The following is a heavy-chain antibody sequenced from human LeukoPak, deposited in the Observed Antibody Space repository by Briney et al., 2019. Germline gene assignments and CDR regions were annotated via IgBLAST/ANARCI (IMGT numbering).Heavy chain of an antibody. D-gene: IGHD6-19*01. CDR3: ARDRWIAVAVGDAFDI. CDR1: GYTFTSYG. CDR2: ISAYNGNT. V-gene: IGHV1-18*04. J-gene: IGHJ3*02. Sequence: ASVKVSCKASGYTFTSYGISWVRQAPGQGLEWMGWISAYNGNTNYAQKLQGRVTMTTDTSTSTAYMELRSLRSDDTAVYYCARDRWIAVAVGDAFDIWGQGTMVTVSS.